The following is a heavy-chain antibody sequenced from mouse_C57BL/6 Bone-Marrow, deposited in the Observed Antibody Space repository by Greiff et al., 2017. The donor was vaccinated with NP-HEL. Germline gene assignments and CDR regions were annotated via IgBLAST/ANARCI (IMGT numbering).Heavy chain of an antibody. CDR1: GYTFTSYW. CDR3: GRSERGQGKGCGY. Sequence: QVQLQQPGAELVKPGASVKLSCKASGYTFTSYWMHWVKQRPGQGLEWIGMIHPNSGSTNYNETFKSKATLTVDKSSSTAYMQLSSLPSEASSVSYCGRSERGQGKGCGYRGKGTVVTVS. V-gene: IGHV1-64*01. J-gene: IGHJ3*01. D-gene: IGHD3-2*02. CDR2: IHPNSGST.